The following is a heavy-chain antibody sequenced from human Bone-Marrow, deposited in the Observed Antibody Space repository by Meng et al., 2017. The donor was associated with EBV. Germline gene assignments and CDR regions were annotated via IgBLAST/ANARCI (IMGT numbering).Heavy chain of an antibody. J-gene: IGHJ4*02. CDR3: ARNLLALAVNEDYFDF. D-gene: IGHD6-19*01. V-gene: IGHV4-4*02. CDR2: IYHSGGT. CDR1: GGSINSSNC. Sequence: QVPLKESGPGLVMPSGTLSLTCAVSGGSINSSNCCVWVRQPPGKGLGCIGEIYHSGGTNPSLQSRVTISVDKAKNHFSLKLRSVTAADTAVYYCARNLLALAVNEDYFDFWGQGSLVTVSS.